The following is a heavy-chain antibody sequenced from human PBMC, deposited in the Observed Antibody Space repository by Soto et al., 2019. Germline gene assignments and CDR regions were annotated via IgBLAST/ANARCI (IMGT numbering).Heavy chain of an antibody. CDR1: GYTFSSYG. CDR2: FNTYNGNT. D-gene: IGHD5-18*01. Sequence: QVQLVQSGAEVKKPGASVKVSCKASGYTFSSYGITWVRQAPGQRLEWMGWFNTYNGNTNYAQKFQGRVTMTTDTSKSTAYMERRSLISDDTAVYYCARERGGYSYGDYWGQGALVTVSS. J-gene: IGHJ4*02. V-gene: IGHV1-18*01. CDR3: ARERGGYSYGDY.